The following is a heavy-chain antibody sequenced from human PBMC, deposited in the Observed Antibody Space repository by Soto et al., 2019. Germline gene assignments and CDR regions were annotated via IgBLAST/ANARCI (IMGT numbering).Heavy chain of an antibody. J-gene: IGHJ5*02. CDR3: ARDPEVVVVPAGPNWFDP. CDR1: GGTFSSYA. CDR2: IIPIFGTA. D-gene: IGHD2-2*01. Sequence: ASVKVSCKASGGTFSSYAISWVRQAPGQGLEWMGGIIPIFGTANYAQKFQGRVTITADESTSTAYMELSSLRSEDTAVYYCARDPEVVVVPAGPNWFDPWGQGTLVTVSS. V-gene: IGHV1-69*13.